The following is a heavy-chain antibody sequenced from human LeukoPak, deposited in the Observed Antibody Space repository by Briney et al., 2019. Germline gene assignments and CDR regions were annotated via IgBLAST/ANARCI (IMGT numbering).Heavy chain of an antibody. Sequence: SETLSLTCTVSGGSISSSSYYWGWIRQPPGKGLEWIGSIYYSGSTYYNPSLKSRVTIFVDTSKNQFSLKLSSVTAADTAVYYCARVQSGYDHYYYYGMDVWGQGTTVTVSS. CDR3: ARVQSGYDHYYYYGMDV. CDR2: IYYSGST. CDR1: GGSISSSSYY. V-gene: IGHV4-39*07. D-gene: IGHD5-12*01. J-gene: IGHJ6*02.